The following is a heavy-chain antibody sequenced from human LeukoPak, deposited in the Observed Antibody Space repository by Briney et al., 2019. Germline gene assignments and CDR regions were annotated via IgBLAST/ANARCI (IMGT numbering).Heavy chain of an antibody. J-gene: IGHJ6*03. CDR3: ARVYYYYYMDV. Sequence: SETLSLTCAVYGGSFSAYYWSWIRQPPGKGLEWIGEINHSGSTNYNPSLKSRVTISVDTSKNQFSLKLSSVTAADTAVYYCARVYYYYYMDVWGKGTTVTVSS. CDR1: GGSFSAYY. V-gene: IGHV4-34*01. CDR2: INHSGST.